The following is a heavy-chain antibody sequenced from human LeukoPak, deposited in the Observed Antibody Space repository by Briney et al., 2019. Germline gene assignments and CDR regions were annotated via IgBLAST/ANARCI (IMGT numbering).Heavy chain of an antibody. Sequence: ASVKVSCKTSGYSFTDYYMHWVRQAPGQGLEWMGIINPSGGSTSYAQKFQGRVTMTRDMSTSTVYMELSSLRSEDTAVYYCARRTGYSSSPSSYYYYYMDVWGKGTTVTVSS. CDR2: INPSGGST. D-gene: IGHD6-6*01. CDR3: ARRTGYSSSPSSYYYYYMDV. CDR1: GYSFTDYY. V-gene: IGHV1-46*01. J-gene: IGHJ6*03.